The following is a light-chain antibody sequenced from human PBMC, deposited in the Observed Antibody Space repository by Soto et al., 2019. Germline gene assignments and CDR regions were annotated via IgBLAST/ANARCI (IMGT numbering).Light chain of an antibody. CDR1: QSVSSD. V-gene: IGKV3-15*01. CDR3: QQYNNWPPWT. J-gene: IGKJ1*01. CDR2: GAS. Sequence: EIVMTQSPATLSLSPGERATLSCRASQSVSSDLAWYQQKPGQAPRLLLYGASTRATGIPARFSGSGSGTEFTLTISSLQSEDFALYYCQQYNNWPPWTFGQGTKVDIK.